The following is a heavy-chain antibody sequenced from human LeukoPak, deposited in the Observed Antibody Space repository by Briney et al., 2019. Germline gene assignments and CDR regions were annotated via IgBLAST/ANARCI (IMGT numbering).Heavy chain of an antibody. D-gene: IGHD4-23*01. Sequence: SETLSLTCAVYGGSFSGYYWSWIRQPPGKGMEWIGEINHSGSTNYNPSLKSRVTISVDTSKNQFSLKLSSVTAADTAVYYCARGVYGGNEVDYWGQGTLVTVSS. CDR3: ARGVYGGNEVDY. CDR2: INHSGST. J-gene: IGHJ4*02. CDR1: GGSFSGYY. V-gene: IGHV4-34*01.